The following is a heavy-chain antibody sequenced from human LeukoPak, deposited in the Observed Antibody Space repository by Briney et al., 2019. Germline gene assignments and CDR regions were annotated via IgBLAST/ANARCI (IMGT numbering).Heavy chain of an antibody. Sequence: PSETLSLTCTVSGDSISRYYWSWIRQSPGKGLEWPGFISSRGRTNYNYALKSRVTISADTSKNQFSLSLTSATAADTAVYYCARHRENYDESSLMGFDPWGQGTLVIVSS. CDR3: ARHRENYDESSLMGFDP. J-gene: IGHJ5*02. V-gene: IGHV4-59*08. CDR2: ISSRGRT. D-gene: IGHD3-22*01. CDR1: GDSISRYY.